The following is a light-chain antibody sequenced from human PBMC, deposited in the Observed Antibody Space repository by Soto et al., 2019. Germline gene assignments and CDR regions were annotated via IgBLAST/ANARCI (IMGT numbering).Light chain of an antibody. CDR3: QQYGSSPPRYT. CDR1: QSISSSY. V-gene: IGKV3-20*01. J-gene: IGKJ2*01. CDR2: DAS. Sequence: EIVLTQSPGTLSLSPGERATLSCRATQSISSSYLAWYQQKPGQAPRLLIYDASSRATGIPDRFSGSGSGTDFTLTISRLEPEDFAVYYCQQYGSSPPRYTFGQGTKLEMK.